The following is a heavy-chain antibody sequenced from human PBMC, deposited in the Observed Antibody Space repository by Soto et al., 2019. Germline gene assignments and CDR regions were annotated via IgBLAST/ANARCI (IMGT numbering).Heavy chain of an antibody. Sequence: LVNPTQTLTLTCTFSGFSLSTSGMCVSWIRQPPGKALEWLARIDWDDDKYYSTSLKTRLTISKDTSKNQVVLTMTNMDPVDTATYYCARIGSTAPEDYYMDVWGKGTTVTV. J-gene: IGHJ6*03. D-gene: IGHD5-18*01. CDR1: GFSLSTSGMC. CDR2: IDWDDDK. CDR3: ARIGSTAPEDYYMDV. V-gene: IGHV2-70*11.